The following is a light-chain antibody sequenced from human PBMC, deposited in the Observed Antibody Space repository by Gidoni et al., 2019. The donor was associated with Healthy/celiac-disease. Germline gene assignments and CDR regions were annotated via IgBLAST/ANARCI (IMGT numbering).Light chain of an antibody. V-gene: IGKV3-15*01. Sequence: EIVMTQSPATLSVSPGERATLSCRASQSVSSNLAWYQQKPGQAPRLRIYGASTRATGIPARFSGSGSGREFTLTISSLQSEDFAVYYCQQYNNWPPEYTFGQGTKLEIK. J-gene: IGKJ2*01. CDR3: QQYNNWPPEYT. CDR2: GAS. CDR1: QSVSSN.